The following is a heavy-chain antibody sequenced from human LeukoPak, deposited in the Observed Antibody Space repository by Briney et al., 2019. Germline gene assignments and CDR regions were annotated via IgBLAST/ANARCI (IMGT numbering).Heavy chain of an antibody. Sequence: ASVKVSCKASGYTFTSNYMHWVRQAPGQGLEWMGIINPNGGSTNYAQKFQGRVTLTRDMSTSTVYMELSSLRSEDTAVYYCARGGSTGPHWFDPWGQGTLGTVSS. CDR3: ARGGSTGPHWFDP. CDR2: INPNGGST. J-gene: IGHJ5*02. V-gene: IGHV1-46*01. D-gene: IGHD2-8*02. CDR1: GYTFTSNY.